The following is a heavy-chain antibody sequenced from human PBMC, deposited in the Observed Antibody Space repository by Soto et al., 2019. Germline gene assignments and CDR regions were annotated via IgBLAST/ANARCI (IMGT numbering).Heavy chain of an antibody. V-gene: IGHV3-30*18. CDR1: GFTFSSYG. Sequence: QVQLVESGGGVVQPGRSLRLSCAASGFTFSSYGMHWVRQAPGKGLEWVAVISYDGSNKYYADSVKGRFTISRDNSKNTLYLQMNSLRAEDTAVYYCAKEGGTFSYFDYWGQGTLVTASS. J-gene: IGHJ4*02. CDR2: ISYDGSNK. D-gene: IGHD3-16*01. CDR3: AKEGGTFSYFDY.